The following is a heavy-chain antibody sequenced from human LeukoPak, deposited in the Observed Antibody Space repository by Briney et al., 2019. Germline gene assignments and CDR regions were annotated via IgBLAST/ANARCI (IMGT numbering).Heavy chain of an antibody. Sequence: SETLPLTCGADGGSFTGCYCSRMRQQPAGRVVWIGEVISNGTTNHNPSLKSRVTMSVETSKKQFSLNLSSVTAADTAGYYGSRIVLPYYYDTTGLRGYFGLWGRGTLGTVSS. V-gene: IGHV4-34*12. J-gene: IGHJ2*01. D-gene: IGHD3-22*01. CDR3: SRIVLPYYYDTTGLRGYFGL. CDR2: VISNGTT. CDR1: GGSFTGCY.